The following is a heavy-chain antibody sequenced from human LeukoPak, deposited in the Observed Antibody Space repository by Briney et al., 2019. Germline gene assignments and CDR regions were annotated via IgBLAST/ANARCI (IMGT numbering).Heavy chain of an antibody. V-gene: IGHV3-30*04. CDR3: ARDWATRRFDY. CDR2: ISYDGSNK. CDR1: GFTFSSYA. D-gene: IGHD2-15*01. Sequence: PGGSLRLSCAASGFTFSSYAMHWVRQAPGKGLEWVAVISYDGSNKYYADSVKGRFTISRDNSKNTLYLQMNSLRAEDTAVYYCARDWATRRFDYWGQGTLVTVSS. J-gene: IGHJ4*02.